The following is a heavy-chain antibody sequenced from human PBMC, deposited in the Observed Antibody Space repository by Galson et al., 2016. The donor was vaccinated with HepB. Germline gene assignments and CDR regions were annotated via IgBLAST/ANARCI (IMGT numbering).Heavy chain of an antibody. CDR3: AKARIVGATMIDY. D-gene: IGHD1-26*01. Sequence: SLRLSCAASGFTFSSYAMNWVRQAPGKGLEWVSVMSGSGDRIYYADSVRGRFTISRDNYKNTLYLQMDSLRAEDTAVYYCAKARIVGATMIDYWGQGTLVTVSS. V-gene: IGHV3-23*01. CDR2: MSGSGDRI. CDR1: GFTFSSYA. J-gene: IGHJ4*02.